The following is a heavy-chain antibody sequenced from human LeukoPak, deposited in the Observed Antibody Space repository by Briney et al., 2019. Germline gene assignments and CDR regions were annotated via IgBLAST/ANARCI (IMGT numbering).Heavy chain of an antibody. J-gene: IGHJ4*02. Sequence: GGSLRLSCAASGFTFISYSTNWVRQAPGKGLEWVSSISSSSSYIFYADSVKGRFTISRDNAKNSLYLQMDSLRAEDTAVYYCARGFGSSWFYFDYWGQGTLVTVSS. CDR1: GFTFISYS. V-gene: IGHV3-21*01. CDR2: ISSSSSYI. D-gene: IGHD6-13*01. CDR3: ARGFGSSWFYFDY.